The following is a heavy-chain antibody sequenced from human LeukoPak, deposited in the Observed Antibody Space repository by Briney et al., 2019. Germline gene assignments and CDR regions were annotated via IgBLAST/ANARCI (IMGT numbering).Heavy chain of an antibody. J-gene: IGHJ4*02. Sequence: GGSLRLSCAASGFTFSSYWMSWVRQAPGKGLEWVANIKQDGSEKYYVDSVRGRFTISRDNAKNSLYLQMNSLRAEDTAVYYCARVLWFGELLFWGQGTLVTVSS. CDR3: ARVLWFGELLF. CDR1: GFTFSSYW. D-gene: IGHD3-10*01. V-gene: IGHV3-7*01. CDR2: IKQDGSEK.